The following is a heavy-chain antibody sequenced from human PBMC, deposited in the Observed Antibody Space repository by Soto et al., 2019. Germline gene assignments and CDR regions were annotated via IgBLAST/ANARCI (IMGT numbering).Heavy chain of an antibody. CDR3: ARXESRQQLVSAEFDP. CDR1: GGSISGSSYY. CDR2: IYYSGST. J-gene: IGHJ5*02. D-gene: IGHD6-13*01. Sequence: SETLSLTCTVSGGSISGSSYYWGWIRQPPGKGLEWIGSIYYSGSTYYNPSLKSRVTMSVDTSKNQFSLKLSSVTAADTAMYYCARXESRQQLVSAEFDPWGQGTLVTVSS. V-gene: IGHV4-39*01.